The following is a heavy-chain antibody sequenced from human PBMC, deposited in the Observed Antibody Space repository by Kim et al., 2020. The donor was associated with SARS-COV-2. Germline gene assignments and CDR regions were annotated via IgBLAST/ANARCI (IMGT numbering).Heavy chain of an antibody. CDR1: GFTFSSCA. J-gene: IGHJ6*02. D-gene: IGHD3-10*01. Sequence: GGSLRLSCAASGFTFSSCAIHWVRQAPGKGLEWVSVISYDGSNKNYADSVKGRFTISRDNSKNTLYLQMNSLRAEDTALYYCARDQWSRLRGLTYSYYGVDVWGQGTTGTVSS. CDR2: ISYDGSNK. CDR3: ARDQWSRLRGLTYSYYGVDV. V-gene: IGHV3-30-3*01.